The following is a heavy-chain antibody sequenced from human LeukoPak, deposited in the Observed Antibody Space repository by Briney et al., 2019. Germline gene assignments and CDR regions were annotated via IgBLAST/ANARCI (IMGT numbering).Heavy chain of an antibody. CDR2: MNPNSGNT. V-gene: IGHV1-8*03. CDR1: GYTFTSYD. J-gene: IGHJ2*01. Sequence: ASVKVSCKASGYTFTSYDINWVRQATGQGLEWMGWMNPNSGNTGYAQKFQGRVTITRNTSISTAYMELSSLRSEDTAVYYCARGVAARLIWYFDLWGRGTLVTISS. CDR3: ARGVAARLIWYFDL. D-gene: IGHD6-6*01.